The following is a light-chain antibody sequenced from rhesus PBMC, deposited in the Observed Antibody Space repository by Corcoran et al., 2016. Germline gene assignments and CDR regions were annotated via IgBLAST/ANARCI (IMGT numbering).Light chain of an antibody. CDR1: QGISKY. V-gene: IGKV1S17*01. CDR3: LKYDSSPFT. J-gene: IGKJ3*01. Sequence: DIQMTQSPSSLSASVGDTVTITCQASQGISKYLAWYQQKPVKAPKLLIYTASSLQSGVPSRFSGSESGTYVILIIRNLQPEDFAIYYCLKYDSSPFTFGPWTKLDIK. CDR2: TAS.